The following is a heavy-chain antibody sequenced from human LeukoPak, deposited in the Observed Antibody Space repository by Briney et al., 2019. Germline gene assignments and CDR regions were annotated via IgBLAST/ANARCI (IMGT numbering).Heavy chain of an antibody. CDR3: ARDPRGPTTYDSSARDSLDY. Sequence: GGSLRLSCAASGFTFSSYSMHRVRQAPGKGLEWLAVILYDGSMQYYAESMKGRLTISRDNSRNTVYMQMSTLRTEDTAVYYCARDPRGPTTYDSSARDSLDYWGQGTLVTVSS. V-gene: IGHV3-30*03. CDR1: GFTFSSYS. CDR2: ILYDGSMQ. J-gene: IGHJ4*02. D-gene: IGHD3-22*01.